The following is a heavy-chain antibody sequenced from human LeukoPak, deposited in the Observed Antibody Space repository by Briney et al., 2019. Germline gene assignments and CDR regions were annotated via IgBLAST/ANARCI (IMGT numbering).Heavy chain of an antibody. V-gene: IGHV4-61*02. J-gene: IGHJ3*02. CDR3: ARAREYRDAFDI. CDR1: GGSISSGSYY. Sequence: SETLSLTCTVSGGSISSGSYYWSWIRQPAGKGLEWIGRIYTSGSTNYNPSLKSRVTISVDTSKNQFSLKLSSVTAADTAVYYCARAREYRDAFDIWGQGTMVTVSS. CDR2: IYTSGST. D-gene: IGHD3-10*01.